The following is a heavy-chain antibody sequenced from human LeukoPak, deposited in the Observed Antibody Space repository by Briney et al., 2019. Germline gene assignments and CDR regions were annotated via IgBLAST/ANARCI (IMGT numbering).Heavy chain of an antibody. Sequence: ASVKVSCKASGYTFTSYGISWVRQAPGQGLEWMGWISAYNGNTDYAQSLQGRVTRTIDTSTSTVYMELRSLRSDDTAVYYCARDVGRSYDLDYWGQGTLVTVSS. CDR3: ARDVGRSYDLDY. J-gene: IGHJ4*02. V-gene: IGHV1-18*01. CDR2: ISAYNGNT. D-gene: IGHD3-16*01. CDR1: GYTFTSYG.